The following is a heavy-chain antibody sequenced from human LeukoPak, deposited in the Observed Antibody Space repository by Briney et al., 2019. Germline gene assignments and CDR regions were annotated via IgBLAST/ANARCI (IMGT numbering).Heavy chain of an antibody. Sequence: GGSLRLSCAASGFTFSSYAMSWVRQAPGKGLEWVSAISGSGGSTYYADSVKGRFTISRDNSKNTLYQQMNSLRAEDTAVYYCAKGSNYYYYYGMDVWGQGTTVTVSS. CDR1: GFTFSSYA. CDR2: ISGSGGST. CDR3: AKGSNYYYYYGMDV. D-gene: IGHD1-26*01. V-gene: IGHV3-23*01. J-gene: IGHJ6*02.